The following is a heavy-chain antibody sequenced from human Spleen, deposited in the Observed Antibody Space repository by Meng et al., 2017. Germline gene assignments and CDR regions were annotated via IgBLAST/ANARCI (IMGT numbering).Heavy chain of an antibody. Sequence: GESLKISCAASGFTFSSYWMSWVRQAPGKGLEWVANIKQDGSEKYYVDSVKGRFTISRDNAKSSLYLQMNSLRAEDTAVYYCARVLEVQWLEYYFDYWGQGTLVTVSS. J-gene: IGHJ4*02. CDR1: GFTFSSYW. V-gene: IGHV3-7*01. D-gene: IGHD6-19*01. CDR3: ARVLEVQWLEYYFDY. CDR2: IKQDGSEK.